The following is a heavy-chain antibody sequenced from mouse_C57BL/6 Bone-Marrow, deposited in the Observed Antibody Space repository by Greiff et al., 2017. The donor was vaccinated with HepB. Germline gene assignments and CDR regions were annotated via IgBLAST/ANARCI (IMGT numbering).Heavy chain of an antibody. D-gene: IGHD3-2*02. V-gene: IGHV1-50*01. CDR1: GYTFTSYW. CDR3: AREDSSVYVRFAY. J-gene: IGHJ3*01. Sequence: QVQLQQPGAELVKPGASVKLSCKASGYTFTSYWMQWVKQRPGQGLEWIGEIDPSDSYTNYNQKFKGKATLTVDTSSSTAYMQLSSLTSEDSAVYYCAREDSSVYVRFAYWGQGTLVTVSA. CDR2: IDPSDSYT.